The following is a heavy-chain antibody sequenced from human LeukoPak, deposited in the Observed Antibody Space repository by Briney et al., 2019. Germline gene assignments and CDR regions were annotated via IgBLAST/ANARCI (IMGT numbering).Heavy chain of an antibody. CDR2: INHSGSA. D-gene: IGHD4-17*01. V-gene: IGHV4-34*01. Sequence: SETLSLTCTVSGGSISSYYWTWIRQPPGEGLEWIGEINHSGSANYNPSLKSRVTISLDTSKNQFSLNLSSVTAADTAVYYCARGQGTVTTHWGQGTLVTVSS. CDR3: ARGQGTVTTH. CDR1: GGSISSYY. J-gene: IGHJ4*02.